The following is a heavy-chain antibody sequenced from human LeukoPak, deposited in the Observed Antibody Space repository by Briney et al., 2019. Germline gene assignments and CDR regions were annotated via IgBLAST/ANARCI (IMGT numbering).Heavy chain of an antibody. D-gene: IGHD3-22*01. J-gene: IGHJ3*01. Sequence: PSETLSLTCTVSGGSISSYYWSWIRQPPGKGLEWIGYIHYSGSTNYNPSLKSRVTISVDTPKNQFSLKLSSVTAADTAVYFCARDLPYYDSSGYSIIDAFDVWGQGTMVTVSS. CDR1: GGSISSYY. CDR2: IHYSGST. CDR3: ARDLPYYDSSGYSIIDAFDV. V-gene: IGHV4-59*01.